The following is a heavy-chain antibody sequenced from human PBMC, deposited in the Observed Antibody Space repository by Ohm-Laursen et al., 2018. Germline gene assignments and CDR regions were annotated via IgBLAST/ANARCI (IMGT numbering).Heavy chain of an antibody. CDR1: GFTFRSYA. CDR3: ARVPYGYVNY. D-gene: IGHD3-10*01. J-gene: IGHJ4*02. CDR2: FSGSGGST. V-gene: IGHV3-23*01. Sequence: SLRLSCAASGFTFRSYAMSWVRQAPGKGLEWVSAFSGSGGSTDYADSVKGRFTISRDNSKNTLYLQMNSLRAEDTAVYYCARVPYGYVNYWGQGTLVTVSS.